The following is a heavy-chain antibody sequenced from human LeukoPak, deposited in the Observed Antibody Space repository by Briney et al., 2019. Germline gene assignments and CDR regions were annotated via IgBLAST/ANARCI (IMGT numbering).Heavy chain of an antibody. CDR3: AREVTMIVVVYHFDY. V-gene: IGHV4-39*02. CDR1: SGSISSSSYY. J-gene: IGHJ4*02. Sequence: SETLSLTCTVSSGSISSSSYYWGWIRQPPGKGLEWIGSIYYSGSTYYNPSLKSRVTISVDTSKNQFSLKLSSVTAAGTAVYYCAREVTMIVVVYHFDYWGQGTLVTVSS. D-gene: IGHD3-22*01. CDR2: IYYSGST.